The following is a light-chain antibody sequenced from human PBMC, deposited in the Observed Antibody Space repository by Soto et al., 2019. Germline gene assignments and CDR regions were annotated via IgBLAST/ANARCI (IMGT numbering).Light chain of an antibody. Sequence: SWLPGDRVSVTCGASQGIGSCLAWYQQKRGQASRLLIYDASVMATGIPAMFSGSGSGKDFILTISMPEPEDSAVYHCQQHLGRHTFGQGTKVDIK. J-gene: IGKJ1*01. CDR1: QGIGSC. CDR3: QQHLGRHT. V-gene: IGKV3D-11*01. CDR2: DAS.